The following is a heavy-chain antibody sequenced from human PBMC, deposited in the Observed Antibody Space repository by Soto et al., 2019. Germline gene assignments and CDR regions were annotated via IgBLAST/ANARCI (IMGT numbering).Heavy chain of an antibody. CDR3: AKLRDFVVLPAGILDY. D-gene: IGHD2-8*01. CDR1: GFTFSSYG. CDR2: ISGGGDST. J-gene: IGHJ4*02. Sequence: GGSLRLSCAASGFTFSSYGMHWVRQAPGKGLEWVAVISGGGDSTYYTPSVKGRFTISRDDFKNTLYLQMNSLRTEDTAIYYCAKLRDFVVLPAGILDYWGPGTLVTVAS. V-gene: IGHV3-23*01.